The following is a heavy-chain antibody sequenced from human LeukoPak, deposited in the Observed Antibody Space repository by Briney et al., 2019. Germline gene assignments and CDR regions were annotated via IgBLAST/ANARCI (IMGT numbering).Heavy chain of an antibody. J-gene: IGHJ4*02. CDR3: TATRDKYVWGSYLSAH. CDR1: GFTFDDYA. Sequence: QAGGSLRLSCAASGFTFDDYAMHWVRQAPGKGLEWVSLINWDGGSTYYADSVKGRFTISRDNSKNSLYLQMNSLRAEDTALYYLTATRDKYVWGSYLSAHWGQGSLVTVSS. CDR2: INWDGGST. V-gene: IGHV3-43D*04. D-gene: IGHD3-16*02.